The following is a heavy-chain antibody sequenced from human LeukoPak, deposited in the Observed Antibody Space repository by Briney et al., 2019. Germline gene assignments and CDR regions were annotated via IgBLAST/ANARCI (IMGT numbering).Heavy chain of an antibody. CDR1: GFTFSSYS. CDR2: ISSSSIYI. J-gene: IGHJ6*03. CDR3: ARVGDGYEAQYYYYYLDV. V-gene: IGHV3-21*01. D-gene: IGHD5-24*01. Sequence: GGSLRLSCAASGFTFSSYSMNWVRQAPGKGLEGGSSISSSSIYIYYADSVKGRFTISRDNAKNSLYLQMNSLRAEDTAVYYCARVGDGYEAQYYYYYLDVWGKGTTVTISS.